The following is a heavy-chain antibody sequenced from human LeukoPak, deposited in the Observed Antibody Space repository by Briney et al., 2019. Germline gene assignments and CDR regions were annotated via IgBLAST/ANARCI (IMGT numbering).Heavy chain of an antibody. D-gene: IGHD4-11*01. J-gene: IGHJ6*03. Sequence: ASVKVSCKASGYTFTGYYMHWVRQAPGQGLEWMGWINPNSGGTNYAQKFQGRVTMTRDTSISTAYMELSRLRSDDTAVYYCARGYSNYGYYYMHVWGKGTTVTVSS. CDR1: GYTFTGYY. V-gene: IGHV1-2*02. CDR3: ARGYSNYGYYYMHV. CDR2: INPNSGGT.